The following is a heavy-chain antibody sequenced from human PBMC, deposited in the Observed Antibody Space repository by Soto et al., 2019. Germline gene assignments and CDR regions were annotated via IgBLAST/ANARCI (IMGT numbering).Heavy chain of an antibody. V-gene: IGHV3-23*01. CDR3: AKADGEQWLIPHLDN. CDR1: GFNFKKFA. J-gene: IGHJ4*02. CDR2: ISCCGGST. Sequence: GGSLRLSCEASGFNFKKFAMGWVLQAPWEGLEWVSGISCCGGSTFYADSVKGRFSLARDDSKNTLSLQLNSLRVEDTAHYYCAKADGEQWLIPHLDNWGQGTQVTVSS. D-gene: IGHD6-19*01.